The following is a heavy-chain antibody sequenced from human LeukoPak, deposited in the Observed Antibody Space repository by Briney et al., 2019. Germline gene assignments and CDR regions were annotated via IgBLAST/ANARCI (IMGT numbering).Heavy chain of an antibody. J-gene: IGHJ6*02. D-gene: IGHD3-10*01. CDR2: ISGSGGST. CDR1: GFTFSSYA. CDR3: AKRSGFGELSDPYYYYGMDV. V-gene: IGHV3-23*01. Sequence: GGSLRLSCEASGFTFSSYAMSWVRQAPGKGLEWVSAISGSGGSTYYADSVKGRFTISRDNSKNTLYLQMNSLRAEDTAVYYCAKRSGFGELSDPYYYYGMDVWGQGTTVTVSS.